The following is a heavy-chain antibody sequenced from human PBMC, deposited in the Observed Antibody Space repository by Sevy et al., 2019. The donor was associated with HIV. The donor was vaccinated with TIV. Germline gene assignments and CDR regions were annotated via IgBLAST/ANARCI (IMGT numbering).Heavy chain of an antibody. CDR3: ARDPPKGSRGSWFDT. D-gene: IGHD3-10*01. CDR2: LYSAGST. V-gene: IGHV3-53*01. CDR1: GLTVSSNY. J-gene: IGHJ5*02. Sequence: GGSLRLSCAASGLTVSSNYMSWVRQAPGKGLEWVSTLYSAGSTFYAESVKGRFTISRDNSKNTLYLHMNSLRAEDTAVYYCARDPPKGSRGSWFDTWGQGTLVTVSS.